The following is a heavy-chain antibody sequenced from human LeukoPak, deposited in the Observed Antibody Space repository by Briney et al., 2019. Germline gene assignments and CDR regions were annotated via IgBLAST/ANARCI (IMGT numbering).Heavy chain of an antibody. Sequence: AGGSLRLSRAASGFTFSRSAMSWVRQAPGKGLEWVSAISGSGGDTFYTDSVKGRFTISRDNSKNTLYLQMNSLRAEDTAIYYCAKYQGKVDPFDYWGHGTLVTVSS. V-gene: IGHV3-23*01. D-gene: IGHD2-15*01. J-gene: IGHJ4*01. CDR3: AKYQGKVDPFDY. CDR1: GFTFSRSA. CDR2: ISGSGGDT.